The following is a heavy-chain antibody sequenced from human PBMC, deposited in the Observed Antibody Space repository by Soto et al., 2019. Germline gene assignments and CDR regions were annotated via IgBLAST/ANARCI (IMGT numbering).Heavy chain of an antibody. CDR2: MNPNSGNT. J-gene: IGHJ5*02. D-gene: IGHD3-9*01. V-gene: IGHV1-8*01. Sequence: ASVKVSCKASVYTFTSYDINWVRQATGQGLEWMGWMNPNSGNTGYAQKFQGRVTMTRNTSISTAYMELSSLRSEDTAVYYCARVIHYAILTGYYTGVGWFDPWGQGTLVTVSS. CDR1: VYTFTSYD. CDR3: ARVIHYAILTGYYTGVGWFDP.